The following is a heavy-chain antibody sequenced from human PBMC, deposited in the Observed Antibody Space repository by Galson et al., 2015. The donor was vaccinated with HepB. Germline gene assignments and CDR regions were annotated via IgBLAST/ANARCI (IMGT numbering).Heavy chain of an antibody. D-gene: IGHD7-27*01. CDR2: INPDGRTK. J-gene: IGHJ6*02. Sequence: SLRLSCAASGFTFSRYWMSWVRQAPGKGLEWVANINPDGRTKYYVDSVKGRFTISRDNSKNTLYLQMNSLRAEDTAVYYCARGLTGAWDYYYGMDVWGQGTTVTVSS. CDR3: ARGLTGAWDYYYGMDV. CDR1: GFTFSRYW. V-gene: IGHV3-7*03.